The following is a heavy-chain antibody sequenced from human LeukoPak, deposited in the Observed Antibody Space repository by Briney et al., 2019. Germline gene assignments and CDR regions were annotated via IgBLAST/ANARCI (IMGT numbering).Heavy chain of an antibody. V-gene: IGHV3-53*01. CDR3: ARRAGGYSNPYDY. CDR1: GFIVSDNY. CDR2: IYSGGST. Sequence: PGGSLRLSCAVSGFIVSDNYMSWVRQAPGKGLEWVSLIYSGGSTYYADSVKGRFTISRDNSKNTLYLQMNSLRAEETAVYYCARRAGGYSNPYDYWGQGTLVTVSS. J-gene: IGHJ4*02. D-gene: IGHD4-23*01.